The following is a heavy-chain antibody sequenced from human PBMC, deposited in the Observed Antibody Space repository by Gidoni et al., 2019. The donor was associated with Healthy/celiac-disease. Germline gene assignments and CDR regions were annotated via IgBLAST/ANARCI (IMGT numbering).Heavy chain of an antibody. J-gene: IGHJ4*02. CDR3: AKNLEKGIAVAGTGGDY. D-gene: IGHD6-19*01. CDR1: GFTFSSYA. CDR2: ISGSGGST. Sequence: EVQLLESGGGLVQPGGSLRLSCAASGFTFSSYAMSWVRQAPGKGLEWVSAISGSGGSTYYADSVKGRFTISRDNSKNTLYLQMNSLRAEDTAVYYCAKNLEKGIAVAGTGGDYWGQGTLVTVSS. V-gene: IGHV3-23*01.